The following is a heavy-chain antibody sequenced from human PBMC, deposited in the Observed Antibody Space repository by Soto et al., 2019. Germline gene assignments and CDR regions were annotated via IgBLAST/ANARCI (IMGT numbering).Heavy chain of an antibody. J-gene: IGHJ6*03. CDR3: ASGKSQMSQDRMGFYYYMDV. V-gene: IGHV1-69*08. CDR2: VIPLLDAS. Sequence: QVQLVQSGADVKKPGSSVKISCTASGAAFSNYTFTWVRRAPGQGLEWVGRVIPLLDASNYAEKFQDRVTISADRSTSTVYMELSRLRSEDSAIYYCASGKSQMSQDRMGFYYYMDVWGKVTTVTVSS. D-gene: IGHD1-1*01. CDR1: GAAFSNYT.